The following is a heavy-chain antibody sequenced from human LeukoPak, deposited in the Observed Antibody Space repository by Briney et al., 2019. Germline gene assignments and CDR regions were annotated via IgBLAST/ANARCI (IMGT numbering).Heavy chain of an antibody. Sequence: SETLSLTCTVSGGSISSYYWSWIRQPPGKGLEWIGYIYYSGSTNYNPSLRSRVTISVDTSKNQFSLKLSSVTAADTAVYYCARYKNGSGKRYYYYYYMDVWGKGTTVTISS. V-gene: IGHV4-59*01. CDR2: IYYSGST. CDR1: GGSISSYY. CDR3: ARYKNGSGKRYYYYYYMDV. D-gene: IGHD3-10*01. J-gene: IGHJ6*03.